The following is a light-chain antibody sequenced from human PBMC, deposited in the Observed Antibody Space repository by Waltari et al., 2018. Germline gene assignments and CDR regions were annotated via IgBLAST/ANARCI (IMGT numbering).Light chain of an antibody. V-gene: IGLV2-14*01. CDR3: SSYTSSSTWV. J-gene: IGLJ3*02. CDR1: SSDVGGSNY. CDR2: EVS. Sequence: QSALTQPASVSGSPGQSITISCTGTSSDVGGSNYVPWYQQHPGKAPKLMIYEVSNRPSGVSNRFSGSKSGNTASLTISGLQAEDEADYYCSSYTSSSTWVFGGGTKLTVL.